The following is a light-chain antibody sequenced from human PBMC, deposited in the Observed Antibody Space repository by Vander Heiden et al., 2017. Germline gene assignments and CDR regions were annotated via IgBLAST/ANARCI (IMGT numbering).Light chain of an antibody. CDR1: QSLLHSNGYNY. CDR2: LGS. V-gene: IGKV2-28*01. Sequence: DIVMTQSPLSLPVTPGEPASISCRSSQSLLHSNGYNYLDWYLQKPGQSPQLLIYLGSNRASGVHDRFSGGGSGTVLTLKISRVEAEDVGVYYCRQALQTPYNFGQGTKLEIK. J-gene: IGKJ2*01. CDR3: RQALQTPYN.